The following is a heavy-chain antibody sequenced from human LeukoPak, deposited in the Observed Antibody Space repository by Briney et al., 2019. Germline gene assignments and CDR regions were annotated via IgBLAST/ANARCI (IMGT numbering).Heavy chain of an antibody. CDR2: IYYSGST. V-gene: IGHV4-39*01. D-gene: IGHD6-25*01. CDR3: ARRRPYSSGSDY. CDR1: GGSISSSSYS. Sequence: PSETLSLTCAVSGGSISSSSYSWGWIRQPPGKGLEWIGSIYYSGSTYYNPSLKSRVTISVDTSKNQFSLKLSSVTAADTAVYYCARRRPYSSGSDYWGQGTLVTVSS. J-gene: IGHJ4*02.